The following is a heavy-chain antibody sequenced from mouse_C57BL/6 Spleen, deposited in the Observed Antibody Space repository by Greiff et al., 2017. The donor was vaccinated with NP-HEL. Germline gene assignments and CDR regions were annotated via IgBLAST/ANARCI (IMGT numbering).Heavy chain of an antibody. J-gene: IGHJ2*01. D-gene: IGHD2-5*01. CDR2: IRSKSNNYAT. Sequence: EVMLVESGGGLVQPKGSLKLSCAASGFSFNTYAMNWVRQAPGKGLEWVARIRSKSNNYATYYDDSVKDRFTISRDDSESMLYLQMNNLKTEDTAMYSCVRQGYSNYLFDYWGQGTTLTVSS. CDR3: VRQGYSNYLFDY. V-gene: IGHV10-1*01. CDR1: GFSFNTYA.